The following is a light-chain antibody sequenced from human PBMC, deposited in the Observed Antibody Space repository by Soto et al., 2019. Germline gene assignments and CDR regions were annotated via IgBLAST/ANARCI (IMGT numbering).Light chain of an antibody. Sequence: QAVVTQEPSLTVSPGGTVTLTCGSSTGPVTSGHYPYWFQQKPGQAPKTLIYDASNKHSWTPARFSGSLLGGKAALTLSGAQPEDEADYYCLLSYSGPWVFGGGTQLTVL. CDR1: TGPVTSGHY. V-gene: IGLV7-46*01. CDR3: LLSYSGPWV. CDR2: DAS. J-gene: IGLJ3*02.